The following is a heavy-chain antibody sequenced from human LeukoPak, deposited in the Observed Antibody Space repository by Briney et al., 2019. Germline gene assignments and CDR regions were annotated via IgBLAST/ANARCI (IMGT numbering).Heavy chain of an antibody. Sequence: NPSETLSLTCTVSGGSISSSSYYWGWIRQPPGKGLEWIGTIFYSGQTYYNPSLKSRVTISVDTSKNQFSLKLRSVTAADTAVYYCATSPEWELLGHLSPPHLFDYWGQGTLVTVSS. J-gene: IGHJ4*02. V-gene: IGHV4-39*07. D-gene: IGHD1-26*01. CDR3: ATSPEWELLGHLSPPHLFDY. CDR1: GGSISSSSYY. CDR2: IFYSGQT.